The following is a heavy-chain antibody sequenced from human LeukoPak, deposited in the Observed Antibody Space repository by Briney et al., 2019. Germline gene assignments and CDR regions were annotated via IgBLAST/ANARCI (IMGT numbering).Heavy chain of an antibody. CDR2: ISSSGSYI. CDR3: ARVWYSSGWYYDY. V-gene: IGHV3-21*01. CDR1: GITFSSDT. D-gene: IGHD6-19*01. Sequence: GGSLRLSCAASGITFSSDTMNWDRQAPGKGLEWVSSISSSGSYIYYADSVKGRFAISRDNAKNSLYLQMNSLRAEDTAVYYCARVWYSSGWYYDYWGQGTLVTVSS. J-gene: IGHJ4*02.